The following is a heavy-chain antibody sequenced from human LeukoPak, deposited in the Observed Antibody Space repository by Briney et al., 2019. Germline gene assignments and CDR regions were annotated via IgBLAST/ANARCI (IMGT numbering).Heavy chain of an antibody. CDR1: GGTFSSYA. J-gene: IGHJ4*02. V-gene: IGHV1-69*13. Sequence: SVKVSCKASGGTFSSYAISWVRQAPGQGLEWMGGIIPIFGTANYAQKFQGRVTITADESTSTAYMELSSLRSEDTAVYYCARDRYQRWFGERTLDYWGQGTLVTVSS. D-gene: IGHD3-10*01. CDR3: ARDRYQRWFGERTLDY. CDR2: IIPIFGTA.